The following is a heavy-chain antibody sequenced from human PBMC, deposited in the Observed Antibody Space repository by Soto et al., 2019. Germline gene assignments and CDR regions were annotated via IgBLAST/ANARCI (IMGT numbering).Heavy chain of an antibody. CDR3: ASHYDMWSGYLSPVDY. CDR2: IDTSGTKI. V-gene: IGHV3-11*01. CDR1: GYKFSDYY. J-gene: IGHJ4*02. D-gene: IGHD3-3*01. Sequence: QVQLVESGGDLVKPGGSLRLSCAASGYKFSDYYMSWIRQAPGKGLEWISYIDTSGTKIYYADSVKGRFTITRDNAKNSLYLEMNSLRDEDTAVYYCASHYDMWSGYLSPVDYWGQGTLVTVSS.